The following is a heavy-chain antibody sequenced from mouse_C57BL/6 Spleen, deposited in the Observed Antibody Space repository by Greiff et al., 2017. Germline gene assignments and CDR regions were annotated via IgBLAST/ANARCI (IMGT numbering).Heavy chain of an antibody. CDR1: GFSINSDCY. CDR3: ARSTRVSTYYAMDY. V-gene: IGHV3-3*01. J-gene: IGHJ4*01. Sequence: VQLKESGPSLVRPSQTLSLTCTVTGFSINSDCYWIWIRQLPGNKLEYIGYTFYSGITYYNPSLESRTYITRDTSKNQFSLKLSYVTTEDTATYYCARSTRVSTYYAMDYWGQGTSVTVSS. D-gene: IGHD2-1*01. CDR2: TFYSGIT.